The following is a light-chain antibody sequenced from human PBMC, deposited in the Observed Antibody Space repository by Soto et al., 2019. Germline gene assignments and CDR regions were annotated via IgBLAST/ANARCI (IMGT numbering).Light chain of an antibody. CDR1: SSNIGAGYD. J-gene: IGLJ2*01. CDR2: GNY. V-gene: IGLV1-40*01. CDR3: QSYDSGLNGSKVV. Sequence: QSVLTQPPSVSGAPGQRVTISCTGSSSNIGAGYDVHWYQQLPGTAPKLLIYGNYNRPSGVPDRFSGSKSGASASLAITGLLAEDEADYTCQSYDSGLNGSKVVFGGGTKLTVL.